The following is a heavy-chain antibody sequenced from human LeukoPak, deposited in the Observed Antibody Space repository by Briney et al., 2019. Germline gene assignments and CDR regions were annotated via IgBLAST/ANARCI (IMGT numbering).Heavy chain of an antibody. V-gene: IGHV3-53*01. D-gene: IGHD3-16*01. CDR1: GFTVSSNY. CDR3: AREGVAAFDI. J-gene: IGHJ3*02. Sequence: GGSLRLSYAASGFTVSSNYMNWVRQAPGKGLEWVSVIYSGGRTYYADSVKGRFTISRDNSKNTLYLQMNSLRAEDTAVYYCAREGVAAFDIWGQGTMVTVSS. CDR2: IYSGGRT.